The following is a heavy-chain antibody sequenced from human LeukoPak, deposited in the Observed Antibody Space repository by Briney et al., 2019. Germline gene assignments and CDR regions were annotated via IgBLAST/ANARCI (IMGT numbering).Heavy chain of an antibody. CDR2: IWYDGSNK. Sequence: GGSLRLSCAASGXTFSSYGVHWVRQAPGKGLEWVAVIWYDGSNKYYADSVKGRFTISRDNSKNTLYLQMNSLRAEDTAVYYCGRAYCSSTSCPPFDYWGQGTLVTVSS. CDR3: GRAYCSSTSCPPFDY. J-gene: IGHJ4*02. D-gene: IGHD2-2*01. CDR1: GXTFSSYG. V-gene: IGHV3-30*02.